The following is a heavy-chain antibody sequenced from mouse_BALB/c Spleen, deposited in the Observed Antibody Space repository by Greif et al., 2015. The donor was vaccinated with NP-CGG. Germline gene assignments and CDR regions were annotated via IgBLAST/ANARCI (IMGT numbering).Heavy chain of an antibody. J-gene: IGHJ1*01. CDR3: ARWDWYFDV. CDR2: IDPANGNT. V-gene: IGHV14-3*02. Sequence: VQLKESGAELVKPGASVKLSCTASGFNIKDAYMHWVKQRPEQGLEWIGRIDPANGNTEYDPKFQGKATITADTSSNTAYLQLSSLTSEDTAVYYCARWDWYFDVWGAGTTVTVSS. CDR1: GFNIKDAY.